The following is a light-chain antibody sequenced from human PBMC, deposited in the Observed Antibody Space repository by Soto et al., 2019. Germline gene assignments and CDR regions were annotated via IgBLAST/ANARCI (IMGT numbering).Light chain of an antibody. CDR3: QQRSSWPRT. CDR2: GAS. J-gene: IGKJ1*01. V-gene: IGKV3D-20*02. CDR1: ESVASSY. Sequence: EIVLTQSPGTLSLSPGEGATLSCRASESVASSYLAWYQQIPGQAPRLLIYGASSRATGIPDRFSGSGSGTDFTLTITRLQPEDFAVYYCQQRSSWPRTFGQGTKVEIK.